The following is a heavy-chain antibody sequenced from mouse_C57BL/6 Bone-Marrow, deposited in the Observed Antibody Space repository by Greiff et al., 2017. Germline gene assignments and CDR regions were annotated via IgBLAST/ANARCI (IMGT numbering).Heavy chain of an antibody. CDR3: AREDSYYYGSSWYFDV. Sequence: EVQLQQSGPGLVKPSPSLSLTCSVTGYSITSGYYWNWIRQFPGNKLEWMGYISYDGSNNYNPSLKNRISITRDTSKNQFFLKLNSVTTEDTATYYCAREDSYYYGSSWYFDVWGTGTTVTVSS. V-gene: IGHV3-6*01. D-gene: IGHD1-1*01. CDR2: ISYDGSN. J-gene: IGHJ1*03. CDR1: GYSITSGYY.